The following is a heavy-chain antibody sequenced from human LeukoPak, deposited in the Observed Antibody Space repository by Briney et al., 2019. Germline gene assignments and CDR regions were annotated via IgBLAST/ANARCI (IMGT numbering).Heavy chain of an antibody. CDR2: INHSGST. J-gene: IGHJ4*02. D-gene: IGHD2-21*02. CDR1: GGSFSGYY. CDR3: ARAIGVTLDY. Sequence: PSETLSLTCAVYGGSFSGYYWSWIRQPPGKGLEWIGEINHSGSTNYNPSLKSRVTISVDTSKNQFSLKLSSVTAADTAVYYCARAIGVTLDYWGQGTLVTVSS. V-gene: IGHV4-34*01.